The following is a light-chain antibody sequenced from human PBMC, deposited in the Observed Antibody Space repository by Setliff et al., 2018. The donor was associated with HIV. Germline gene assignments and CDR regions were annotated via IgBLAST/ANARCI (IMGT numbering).Light chain of an antibody. Sequence: QSALAQPASVSGSPGQSITISCTGTSSDIGAYNYASWYQQHPGKAPKLMIYDVSSRPSGVSNRFSGSKSGNTASLTISGLQAEDEADYYCSSYTSSGTLVFGTGTKVTV. CDR3: SSYTSSGTLV. CDR2: DVS. J-gene: IGLJ1*01. V-gene: IGLV2-14*01. CDR1: SSDIGAYNY.